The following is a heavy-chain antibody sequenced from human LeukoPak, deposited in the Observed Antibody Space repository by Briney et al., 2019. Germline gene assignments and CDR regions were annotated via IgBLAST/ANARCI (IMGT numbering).Heavy chain of an antibody. V-gene: IGHV3-30*18. CDR1: GFTSNSG. CDR3: AKDPNSKWSLDY. Sequence: GRSLRLSCEASGFTSNSGMHWVRQAPGKGLEWVAFISYDGSNAYYADSVKGRFTISRDDSKNTVYLQMNSLRAEDTAVYYCAKDPNSKWSLDYWGQGTLVTVSS. CDR2: ISYDGSNA. D-gene: IGHD4-11*01. J-gene: IGHJ4*02.